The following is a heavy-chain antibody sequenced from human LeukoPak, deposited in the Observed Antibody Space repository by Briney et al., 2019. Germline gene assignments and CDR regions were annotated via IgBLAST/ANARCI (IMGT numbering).Heavy chain of an antibody. Sequence: SETLSLTCTVSGGSISSYYWSWLRQPPGKGLEWIGYIYYSGSTNYNPSLTSRVTISVDTSKNQFSLKLSSVTAADTAVYYCAREGYCSSTSCKDAFDIWGQGTMVTVSS. J-gene: IGHJ3*02. V-gene: IGHV4-59*01. CDR1: GGSISSYY. CDR2: IYYSGST. CDR3: AREGYCSSTSCKDAFDI. D-gene: IGHD2-2*01.